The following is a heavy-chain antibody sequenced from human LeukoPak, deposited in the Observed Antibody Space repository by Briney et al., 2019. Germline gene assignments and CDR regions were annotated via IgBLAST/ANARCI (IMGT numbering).Heavy chain of an antibody. CDR1: GFTFDDYA. D-gene: IGHD3-10*01. J-gene: IGHJ4*02. Sequence: PGRSLRLSCAASGFTFDDYAMHWVRHAPGKGLEWVSGISWNSGSIGYADSVKGRFTISRDNAKNSLYLQMNSLRAEDTALYYCAKMGYGSGSLPSYDYWGQGTLVTVSS. CDR2: ISWNSGSI. V-gene: IGHV3-9*01. CDR3: AKMGYGSGSLPSYDY.